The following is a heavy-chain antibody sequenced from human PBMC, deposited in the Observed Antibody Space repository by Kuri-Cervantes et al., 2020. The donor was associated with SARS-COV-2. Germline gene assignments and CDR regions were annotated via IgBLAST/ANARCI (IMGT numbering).Heavy chain of an antibody. V-gene: IGHV3-64D*06. CDR3: VKTLFPYCSGGSCSTPVIPRYGTDV. CDR2: ISSNGGST. D-gene: IGHD2-15*01. CDR1: GFTFSSYA. J-gene: IGHJ6*02. Sequence: GESLKISCSASGFTFSSYAMHWVRQAPGKGLEYVSAISSNGGSTYHADSVKGRFTISRDNSKNTLYLQMSSLRAEDTAVYYCVKTLFPYCSGGSCSTPVIPRYGTDVWGQGTTVTVSS.